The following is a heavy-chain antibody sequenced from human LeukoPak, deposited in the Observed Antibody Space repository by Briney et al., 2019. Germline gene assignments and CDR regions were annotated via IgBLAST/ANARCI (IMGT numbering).Heavy chain of an antibody. CDR2: IYYSGST. CDR3: ARGGGRDIVVVPAAISRHYYFDY. D-gene: IGHD2-2*02. J-gene: IGHJ4*02. V-gene: IGHV4-30-4*01. CDR1: GGSISSGDYY. Sequence: SETLSLTCTVSGGSISSGDYYWRWIRQPPGKGLEWIGYIYYSGSTYYNLSLKSRVTISVDTSKNQFSLKLISVTAADTAVYYCARGGGRDIVVVPAAISRHYYFDYWGQGTLVTVSS.